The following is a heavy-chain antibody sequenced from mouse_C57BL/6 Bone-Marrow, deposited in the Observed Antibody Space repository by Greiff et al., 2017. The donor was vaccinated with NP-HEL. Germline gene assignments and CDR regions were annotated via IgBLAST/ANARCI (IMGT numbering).Heavy chain of an antibody. CDR3: ARRLGYYFDY. V-gene: IGHV5-6*02. Sequence: EVKLLESGGDLVKPGGSLKLSCAASGFTFSSYGMSWVRQTPDKRLEWVATISSGGSYTYYPDSVTGRFTISRDNAKNTLYLQMSSLKSEDTAMYCCARRLGYYFDYWGQGTTLTVTS. CDR1: GFTFSSYG. CDR2: ISSGGSYT. J-gene: IGHJ2*01.